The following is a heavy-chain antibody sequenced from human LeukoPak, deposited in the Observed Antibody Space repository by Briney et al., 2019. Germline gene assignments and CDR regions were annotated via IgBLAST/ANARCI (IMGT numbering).Heavy chain of an antibody. CDR1: GFTFSTYD. J-gene: IGHJ5*02. Sequence: PGGSLRLSCAVSGFTFSTYDMAWVRQAPGKGLEWVSSISDGGDSIYYADSVKGRFTISRDNSQNTVYLQMNSLKTEDTAVYYCTVVNYGSGSYPLGSWGQGTLVTVSS. CDR2: ISDGGDSI. V-gene: IGHV3-23*01. CDR3: TVVNYGSGSYPLGS. D-gene: IGHD3-10*01.